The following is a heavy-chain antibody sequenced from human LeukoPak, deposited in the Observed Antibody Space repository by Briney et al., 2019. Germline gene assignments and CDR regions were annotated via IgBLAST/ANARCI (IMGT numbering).Heavy chain of an antibody. V-gene: IGHV3-15*01. CDR2: IKGKLDSGTI. Sequence: GGSLRLSCAASGFTFSNAWMNWVRQAPGKGLEWVGRIKGKLDSGTIAYAAPVKGRFTISKDDSKNTLYLQMNSLKTEDTAVYYCTTGVLIGGWGQGTLVTVSS. CDR1: GFTFSNAW. J-gene: IGHJ4*02. D-gene: IGHD3-16*01. CDR3: TTGVLIGG.